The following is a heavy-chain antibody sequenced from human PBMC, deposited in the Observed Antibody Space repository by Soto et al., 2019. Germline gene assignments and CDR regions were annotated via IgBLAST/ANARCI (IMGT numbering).Heavy chain of an antibody. V-gene: IGHV4-31*03. Sequence: SETLSLTCTVSGDSITSSRYYWSWIRQHPGKGLEWIGYIHPSGSTYYNPSLKSRITISVDTSKNQFSLKLDSVTAADTAVYYCARVRGYDSSCIDPWGQGTLVTVSS. D-gene: IGHD3-22*01. CDR2: IHPSGST. J-gene: IGHJ5*02. CDR1: GDSITSSRYY. CDR3: ARVRGYDSSCIDP.